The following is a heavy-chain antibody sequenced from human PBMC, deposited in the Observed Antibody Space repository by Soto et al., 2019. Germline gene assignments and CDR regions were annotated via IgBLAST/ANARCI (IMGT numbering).Heavy chain of an antibody. CDR3: VRVVAIPGYPDN. V-gene: IGHV1-69*06. J-gene: IGHJ4*02. CDR1: GYTFTNFG. Sequence: SVKVSCKASGYTFTNFGISWVRQAPGQGLEWMGGIVPTVDTSTYAQKFQGRVTITADKFTNTVYMELSSLRSDDTAVYYCVRVVAIPGYPDNWGQGTLVTVSS. CDR2: IVPTVDTS. D-gene: IGHD5-12*01.